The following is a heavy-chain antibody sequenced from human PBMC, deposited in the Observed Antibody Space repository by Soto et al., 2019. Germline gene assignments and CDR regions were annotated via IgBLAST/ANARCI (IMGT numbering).Heavy chain of an antibody. V-gene: IGHV3-23*01. D-gene: IGHD6-13*01. CDR2: ISVTGAST. J-gene: IGHJ4*02. CDR3: EKIRSIAAAFSDY. CDR1: GLTFSGSS. Sequence: VCLRLSCAACGLTFSGSSMSWVRQAPGKGLGWVSSISVTGASTYYADSVQGRFTVSRDNSKDTFFLEMNSLRAEDTAVYFCEKIRSIAAAFSDYCGQRTLVTVSS.